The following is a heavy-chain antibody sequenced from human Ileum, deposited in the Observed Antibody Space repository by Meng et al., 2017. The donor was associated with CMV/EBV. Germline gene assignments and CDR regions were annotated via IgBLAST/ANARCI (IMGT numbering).Heavy chain of an antibody. Sequence: QVQRQGRGPGLLKPSETLSLTCTVSGDSISISDYYWAWIRQPPGKGLEWIASMHSSGDTYHNPSLKSRLTVSVDTSNKHFSLKLTSVTAADTAVYYCARVGYMHIAATSNFDYWGQGTLVTVSS. D-gene: IGHD5-12*01. V-gene: IGHV4-39*07. J-gene: IGHJ4*02. CDR2: MHSSGDT. CDR3: ARVGYMHIAATSNFDY. CDR1: GDSISISDYY.